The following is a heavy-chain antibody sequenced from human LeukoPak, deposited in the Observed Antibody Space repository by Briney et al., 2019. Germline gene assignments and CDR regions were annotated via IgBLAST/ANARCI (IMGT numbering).Heavy chain of an antibody. CDR2: INNDGSGT. J-gene: IGHJ5*02. Sequence: GGSLRLSCAASGFTFSSYWMHWVRQAPRKGPVWVSRINNDGSGTTYADSVKGRFIISRDDAKNTLYLQMNSLRAEDTAVYYCVRGGESTWSWGQGTLVTVSS. D-gene: IGHD2-15*01. V-gene: IGHV3-74*01. CDR3: VRGGESTWS. CDR1: GFTFSSYW.